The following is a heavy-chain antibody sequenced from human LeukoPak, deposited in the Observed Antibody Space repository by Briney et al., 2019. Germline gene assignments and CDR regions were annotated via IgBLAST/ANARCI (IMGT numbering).Heavy chain of an antibody. CDR1: GFTFSSYE. V-gene: IGHV3-48*03. J-gene: IGHJ4*02. CDR2: ISSSGSTI. Sequence: PGGSLRLSCAASGFTFSSYEMNWVRQAPGKGLEWVSYISSSGSTIYYADFVKGRFTISRDNAKNSLYLQMNSLRAEDTAVYYCARGSGNYFDYWGQGTLVTVSS. CDR3: ARGSGNYFDY. D-gene: IGHD6-19*01.